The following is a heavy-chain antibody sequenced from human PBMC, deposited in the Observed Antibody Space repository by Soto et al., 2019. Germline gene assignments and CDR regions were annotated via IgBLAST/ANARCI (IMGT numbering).Heavy chain of an antibody. V-gene: IGHV3-7*03. CDR3: SRGCRILIAGPEGYDFEI. J-gene: IGHJ3*02. CDR1: GLTFSDSW. Sequence: GGSLRLSCAASGLTFSDSWMSWVRQAPGKGLEWVANIKQDGSEKYYVDSVKGRFTISRDNAKNSLYLQLNDLRAGDTAVYYCSRGCRILIAGPEGYDFEIWCQGTMVAVSS. CDR2: IKQDGSEK. D-gene: IGHD6-13*01.